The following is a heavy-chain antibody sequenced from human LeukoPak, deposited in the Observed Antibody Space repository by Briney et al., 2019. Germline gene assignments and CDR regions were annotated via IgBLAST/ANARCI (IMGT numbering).Heavy chain of an antibody. CDR2: IYYSGTT. V-gene: IGHV4-39*01. J-gene: IGHJ5*02. CDR1: GGSISSTTYY. CDR3: ARHSSMRSPMTP. Sequence: PSETLSLTCTVSGGSISSTTYYWAWIRQPPGKGPEWIGSIYYSGTTYYNPSLKSRVLISVDTSTNQFSLKLSSETAADTAVYYCARHSSMRSPMTPWGQGTLVTVSS. D-gene: IGHD2/OR15-2a*01.